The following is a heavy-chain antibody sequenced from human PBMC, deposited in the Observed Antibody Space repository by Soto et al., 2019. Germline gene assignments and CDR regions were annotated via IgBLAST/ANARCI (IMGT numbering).Heavy chain of an antibody. J-gene: IGHJ6*02. CDR2: IIPIFGTA. Sequence: QVQLVQSGAEVKKPGSSVKVSCKASGGTFSSYAISWVRQAPGQGLEWMGGIIPIFGTANYAQKFQGRVTITADKSTRTAYMELSILRSEDTAVYYCARGHSIVVVVAATLDYYGMDVWGQGTTVTVSS. D-gene: IGHD2-15*01. V-gene: IGHV1-69*06. CDR1: GGTFSSYA. CDR3: ARGHSIVVVVAATLDYYGMDV.